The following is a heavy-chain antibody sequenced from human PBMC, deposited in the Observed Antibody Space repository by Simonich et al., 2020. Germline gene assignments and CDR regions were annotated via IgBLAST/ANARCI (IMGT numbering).Heavy chain of an antibody. CDR1: GFTFGDYA. J-gene: IGHJ3*02. V-gene: IGHV3-49*04. Sequence: EVQLVESGGGLVQPGRSLRLSCTASGFTFGDYAMSWVRQAPGKGLEWVGFIRSKADGGTTEYAASVKGRFTISRDDSKSIAYLKMNSLKTEDTAVYYCTRHLGIGAFDIWGQGTMVTVSS. CDR3: TRHLGIGAFDI. CDR2: IRSKADGGTT. D-gene: IGHD7-27*01.